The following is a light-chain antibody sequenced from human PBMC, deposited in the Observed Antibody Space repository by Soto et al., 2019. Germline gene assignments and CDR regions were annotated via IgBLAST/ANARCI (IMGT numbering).Light chain of an antibody. CDR3: CSYAGSRTYV. J-gene: IGLJ1*01. CDR2: HNN. V-gene: IGLV1-40*01. Sequence: QSVLTQPPSVSGAPGQRVTISCTGSSSNIGAGYDVHWYQQLPGTAPKLLIYHNNNRPSGVPDRFSGSQSGTSASLAITGLQAEDEADYYCCSYAGSRTYVFGPGTKVTVL. CDR1: SSNIGAGYD.